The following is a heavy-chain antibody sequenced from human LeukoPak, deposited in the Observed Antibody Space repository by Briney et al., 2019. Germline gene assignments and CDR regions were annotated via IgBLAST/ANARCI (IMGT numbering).Heavy chain of an antibody. CDR3: ARLGYSGYDYRNNWFDP. CDR1: GYSFTSYW. D-gene: IGHD5-12*01. Sequence: GKSLKISCKGSGYSFTSYWIGWVRQMPGKGLEWMGIIYPGDSDTRYSPSFQGQVTISADKSISTAYLQWSSLKASDTAMYYCARLGYSGYDYRNNWFDPWGQGTLVTVSS. V-gene: IGHV5-51*01. J-gene: IGHJ5*02. CDR2: IYPGDSDT.